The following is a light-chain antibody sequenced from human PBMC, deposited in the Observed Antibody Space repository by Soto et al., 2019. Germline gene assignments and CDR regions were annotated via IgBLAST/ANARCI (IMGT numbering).Light chain of an antibody. CDR1: QSISSW. CDR2: DAS. CDR3: QQYNSFWT. J-gene: IGKJ1*01. V-gene: IGKV1-5*01. Sequence: IQVTQSHSTLSASVGDRVTITCRASQSISSWLAWYQQKPGKAPKLLIYDASSLESGVPSRFSGSGSGTEFTLTISSLQPDDFATYYCQQYNSFWTFGQGTKVDI.